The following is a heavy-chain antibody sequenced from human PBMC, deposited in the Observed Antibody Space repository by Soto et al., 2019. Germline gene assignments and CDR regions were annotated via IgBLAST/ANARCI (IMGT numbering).Heavy chain of an antibody. V-gene: IGHV4-39*01. CDR2: IYYSGST. D-gene: IGHD5-12*01. CDR3: ARHNDYSGYGGDWFDP. Sequence: KTSETLSLTCTVSGGSISSSSYYWGWIRQPPGKGLEWIGSIYYSGSTYYNPSLKSRVTISVDTSKNQFSLKLSSVTAADTAVYYCARHNDYSGYGGDWFDPWGQGTLVTVSS. CDR1: GGSISSSSYY. J-gene: IGHJ5*02.